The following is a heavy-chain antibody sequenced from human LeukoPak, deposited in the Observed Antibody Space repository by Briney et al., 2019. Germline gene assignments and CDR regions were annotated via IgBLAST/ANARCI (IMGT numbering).Heavy chain of an antibody. CDR2: IYSGGST. D-gene: IGHD6-19*01. J-gene: IGHJ4*02. V-gene: IGHV3-66*01. CDR1: GFTVSSNY. CDR3: ARVPRSSGWTYFDY. Sequence: GGSLRLSCAASGFTVSSNYMSWVRQAPGKGLEWVSVIYSGGSTYYADSVKGRFTISRDNSKNTLYLQMNNLRAEDTAVYYCARVPRSSGWTYFDYWGQGTLVTVSS.